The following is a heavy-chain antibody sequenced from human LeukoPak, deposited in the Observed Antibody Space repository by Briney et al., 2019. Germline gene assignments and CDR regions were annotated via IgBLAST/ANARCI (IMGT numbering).Heavy chain of an antibody. CDR3: ARSYYYGSGSYWSDY. Sequence: PSETLSLTCTVSGGPISSSSYYWGWIRQPPGKGLEWIGYIYYSGSTYYNPSLKSRVTISVDTSKNQFSLKLSSVTAADTAVYYCARSYYYGSGSYWSDYWGQGTLVTVSS. J-gene: IGHJ4*02. D-gene: IGHD3-10*01. CDR2: IYYSGST. CDR1: GGPISSSSYY. V-gene: IGHV4-39*07.